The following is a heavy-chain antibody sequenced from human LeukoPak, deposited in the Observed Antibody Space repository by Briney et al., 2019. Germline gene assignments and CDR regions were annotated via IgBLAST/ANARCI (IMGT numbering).Heavy chain of an antibody. V-gene: IGHV4-61*02. CDR1: GGSISSGSYY. CDR2: ICTSGST. Sequence: TSETLSLTCTVSGGSISSGSYYWSWIRQPAGKGLEWIGRICTSGSTNYNPSLKSRVTISVDTSKNQFSLKLSSVTAADTAVYYCARERTMVREFDYWGQGTLVTVSS. CDR3: ARERTMVREFDY. D-gene: IGHD3-10*01. J-gene: IGHJ4*02.